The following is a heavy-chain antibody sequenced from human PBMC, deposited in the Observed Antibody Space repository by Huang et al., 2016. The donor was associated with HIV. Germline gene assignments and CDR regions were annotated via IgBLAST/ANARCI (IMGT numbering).Heavy chain of an antibody. D-gene: IGHD6-25*01. Sequence: QVQLVQSGAEVKKPGASVKVSCKASGYIFSTYDTHWVRQAPGQRLEWMGRINAGNGNTKYSQRFQGRVTITRDTAANTADVELSSLRSEDTGVYYCARGIAAGDYLGQGTLVTVSS. CDR3: ARGIAAGDY. CDR1: GYIFSTYD. V-gene: IGHV1-3*01. CDR2: INAGNGNT. J-gene: IGHJ4*02.